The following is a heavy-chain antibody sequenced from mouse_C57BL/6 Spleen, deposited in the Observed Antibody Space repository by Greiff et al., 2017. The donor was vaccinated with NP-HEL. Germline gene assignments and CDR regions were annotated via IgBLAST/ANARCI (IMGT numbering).Heavy chain of an antibody. V-gene: IGHV5-6*01. CDR1: GFTFSSYG. D-gene: IGHD1-1*01. CDR3: ARIVAHYYAMDY. Sequence: EVQRVESGGDLVKPGGSLKLSCAASGFTFSSYGMSWVRQTPDKRLEWVATISSGGSYTYYPDSVKGRFTISRDNAKNTLYLQMSSLKSEDTAMYYCARIVAHYYAMDYWGQGTSVTVSS. J-gene: IGHJ4*01. CDR2: ISSGGSYT.